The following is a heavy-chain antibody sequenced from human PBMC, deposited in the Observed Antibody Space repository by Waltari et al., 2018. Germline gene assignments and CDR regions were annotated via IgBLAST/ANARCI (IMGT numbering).Heavy chain of an antibody. CDR1: GFSLRTSGVG. Sequence: QITLKESGPTLVIPTQSLTLTCTFSGFSLRTSGVGVGWTRQPLAQALEWLAPIYWDDDKRYSASLKSRLTITKDTSKNQVVLTMTNMDPVDTATYYCAHFLGYCTGTSCYKGDAFDMWGQGIMVTV. J-gene: IGHJ3*02. D-gene: IGHD2-2*02. CDR2: IYWDDDK. V-gene: IGHV2-5*02. CDR3: AHFLGYCTGTSCYKGDAFDM.